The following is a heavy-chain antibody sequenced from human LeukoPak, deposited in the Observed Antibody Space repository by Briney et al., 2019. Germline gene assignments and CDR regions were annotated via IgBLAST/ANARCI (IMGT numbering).Heavy chain of an antibody. CDR3: ARGPQRVGSGWWTGRGFF. V-gene: IGHV4-34*01. CDR1: GGSFSGYY. Sequence: PSETLSLTCAVYGGSFSGYYWSWIRQPPGKGLEWIGEINHSGSTNYNPSLKSRVTISVDTSKNQFSLKLSSVTAADTAVYYCARGPQRVGSGWWTGRGFFWGQGTMVTVSS. J-gene: IGHJ3*01. CDR2: INHSGST. D-gene: IGHD6-19*01.